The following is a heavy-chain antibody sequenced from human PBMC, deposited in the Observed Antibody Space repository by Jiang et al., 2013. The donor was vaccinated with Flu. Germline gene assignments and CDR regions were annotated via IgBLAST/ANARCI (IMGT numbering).Heavy chain of an antibody. J-gene: IGHJ4*02. CDR3: ARARGYCSSTSCEPFDY. D-gene: IGHD2-2*01. Sequence: KASGYTFTGYYMHWVRQAPGQGLEWMGWINPNSGGTNYAQKFQGRVTMTRDTSISTAYMELSRLRSDDTAVYYCARARGYCSSTSCEPFDYWGQGTLVTVSS. CDR2: INPNSGGT. V-gene: IGHV1-2*02. CDR1: GYTFTGYY.